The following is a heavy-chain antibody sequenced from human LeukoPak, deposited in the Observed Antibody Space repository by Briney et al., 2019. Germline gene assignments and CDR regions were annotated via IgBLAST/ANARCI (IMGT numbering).Heavy chain of an antibody. CDR2: ISSSGSTI. CDR1: GFTFSSYS. V-gene: IGHV3-48*04. Sequence: GGSLRLSCAASGFTFSSYSMNWVRQAPGKGLEWVSYISSSGSTIYYADSVKGRFTISRDNAKNSLYLQMNSLRAEDTAVYYCARGTGSTSADYWGQGTLVTVSS. D-gene: IGHD2-2*01. CDR3: ARGTGSTSADY. J-gene: IGHJ4*02.